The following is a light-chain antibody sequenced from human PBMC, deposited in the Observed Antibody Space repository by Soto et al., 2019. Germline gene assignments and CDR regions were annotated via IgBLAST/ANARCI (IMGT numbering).Light chain of an antibody. V-gene: IGKV3-20*01. CDR1: QSISNNY. Sequence: EIVLTQSPGTLSLSPGARATLSCRSSQSISNNYLAWYQQTPGQAPRLLIYDASNRAAGIPDRFSGSGSGTDFTLTISRLEPEDFGVYHCQQYGGSPRTFGQGTKVEIK. CDR2: DAS. J-gene: IGKJ1*01. CDR3: QQYGGSPRT.